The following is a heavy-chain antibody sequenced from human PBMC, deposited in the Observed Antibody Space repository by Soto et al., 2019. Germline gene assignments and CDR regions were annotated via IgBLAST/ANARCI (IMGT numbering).Heavy chain of an antibody. J-gene: IGHJ4*02. CDR1: GFTFSSYG. Sequence: QVQLVESGGGVVQPGRSLRLSCAASGFTFSSYGMHWVRQAPGKGLEWGAVISYDGSNKYYADSVEGRFTISRDNSKNTLYLQMNSLRAEDTAVYYCARHDFWSGNYYFDYWGQGTLVTVSS. D-gene: IGHD3-3*01. CDR3: ARHDFWSGNYYFDY. V-gene: IGHV3-30*03. CDR2: ISYDGSNK.